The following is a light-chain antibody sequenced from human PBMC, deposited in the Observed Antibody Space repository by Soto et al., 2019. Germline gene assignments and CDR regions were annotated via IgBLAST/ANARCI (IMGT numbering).Light chain of an antibody. Sequence: QSVLTQPRSVSESPGQSVTISCTGTSSDIGRYIYVSWYQQHPGKAPKLMIYEVSNRPSGVSNRFSGSKSGNTASLTISGLQAEDEADYYCSSYTSSRTLYVFGTGTKVTVL. J-gene: IGLJ1*01. CDR1: SSDIGRYIY. CDR3: SSYTSSRTLYV. V-gene: IGLV2-14*01. CDR2: EVS.